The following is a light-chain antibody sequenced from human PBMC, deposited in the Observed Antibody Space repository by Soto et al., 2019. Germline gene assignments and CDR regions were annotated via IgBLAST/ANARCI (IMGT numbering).Light chain of an antibody. CDR1: QSVNIY. Sequence: EVVMTQFPATLSVSPGERATLSCRASQSVNIYLAWYQQKPGQAPRLLIFGATYRATGIPARFSGSGSGTEFNLTISSLQSEDFGVYFCQQYGSSSVTFGQGTKLEIK. J-gene: IGKJ2*01. V-gene: IGKV3D-15*01. CDR3: QQYGSSSVT. CDR2: GAT.